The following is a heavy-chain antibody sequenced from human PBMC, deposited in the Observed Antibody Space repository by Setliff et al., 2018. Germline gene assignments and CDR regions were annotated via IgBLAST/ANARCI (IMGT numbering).Heavy chain of an antibody. CDR1: GGSFSGYY. Sequence: PSETLSLTCAVYGGSFSGYYWSWIRQPPGKGLEWMGEINHSGSTNYNPSLKSRVTISVDTSKNQCSLKLSSVTAADTAVYYCARGVTGYNFWSGDRYYMDVWGKGTTVTVSS. CDR2: INHSGST. D-gene: IGHD3-3*01. J-gene: IGHJ6*03. V-gene: IGHV4-34*01. CDR3: ARGVTGYNFWSGDRYYMDV.